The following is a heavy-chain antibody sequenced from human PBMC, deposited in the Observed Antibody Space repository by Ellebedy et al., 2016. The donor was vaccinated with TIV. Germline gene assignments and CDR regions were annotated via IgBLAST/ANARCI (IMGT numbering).Heavy chain of an antibody. V-gene: IGHV1-46*04. Sequence: AASAKVSCKASGYTFTRYYMHWVRQAPGQGLEWMGIVNPSGGSTSYAQKLQGRVTMTRDTSTSTVYMELSSLRSEDTAVYYCARDRMRGDPRSSYYYGMDVWGQGTTVTVSS. J-gene: IGHJ6*02. D-gene: IGHD3-16*01. CDR1: GYTFTRYY. CDR2: VNPSGGST. CDR3: ARDRMRGDPRSSYYYGMDV.